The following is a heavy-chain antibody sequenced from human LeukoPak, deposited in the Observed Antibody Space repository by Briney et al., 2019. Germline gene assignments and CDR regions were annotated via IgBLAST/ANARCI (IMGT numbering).Heavy chain of an antibody. CDR2: VDPNSGDT. J-gene: IGHJ5*01. CDR1: GYTFTDYY. Sequence: ASVKVSCKASGYTFTDYYLHWVRQTPGQGLGWMGCVDPNSGDTNYAQKFQGSVTMTRDTSISTAYMELNRLRSDDTAVYYCARASGSYWWFDSWGQGTLVTVSS. D-gene: IGHD1-26*01. V-gene: IGHV1-2*02. CDR3: ARASGSYWWFDS.